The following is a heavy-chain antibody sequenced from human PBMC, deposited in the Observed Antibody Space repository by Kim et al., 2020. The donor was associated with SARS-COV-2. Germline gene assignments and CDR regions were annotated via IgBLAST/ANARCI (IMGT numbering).Heavy chain of an antibody. CDR3: ARLGYDFCSGNNWFDP. D-gene: IGHD3-3*01. J-gene: IGHJ5*02. V-gene: IGHV4-39*01. Sequence: SETLSLTCTVSGGSISSSSHYWGWIRQPPGKGLEWIGSIFYSGSTYYNSSFKSRVTISVDTSKNQFSLMVTSVTAADTAVYYCARLGYDFCSGNNWFDPWGQGTLVTVSS. CDR1: GGSISSSSHY. CDR2: IFYSGST.